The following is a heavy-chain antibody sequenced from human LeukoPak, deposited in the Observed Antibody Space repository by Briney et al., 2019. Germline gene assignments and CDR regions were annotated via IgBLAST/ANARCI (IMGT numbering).Heavy chain of an antibody. CDR1: GYTFTSYG. J-gene: IGHJ4*02. D-gene: IGHD6-19*01. V-gene: IGHV1-18*01. CDR2: ISAYNGNT. CDR3: ARGPPYSSGWYNPSDY. Sequence: ASVNVSCTASGYTFTSYGISWVRQAPGQGLEWMGWISAYNGNTNYAQKLQGRVTMTTDTSTSTAYMELRSLRSDDTAVYYCARGPPYSSGWYNPSDYWGQGTLVTVSS.